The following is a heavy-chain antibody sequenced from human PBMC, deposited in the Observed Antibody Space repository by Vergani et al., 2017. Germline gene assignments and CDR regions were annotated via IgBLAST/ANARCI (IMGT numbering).Heavy chain of an antibody. CDR2: INPNSGGT. D-gene: IGHD6-19*01. CDR1: GYTFTGYY. CDR3: ARAPPDWLAYYYYYMDV. J-gene: IGHJ6*03. V-gene: IGHV1-2*06. Sequence: QVQLVQSGAEVKKPGASVKVSCKASGYTFTGYYMHWVRQAPGQGLEWMGRINPNSGGTNYAQKFQGRVTMTRDTSISTASMELSRLRSDDTAVYYCARAPPDWLAYYYYYMDVWGKGTTVTVS.